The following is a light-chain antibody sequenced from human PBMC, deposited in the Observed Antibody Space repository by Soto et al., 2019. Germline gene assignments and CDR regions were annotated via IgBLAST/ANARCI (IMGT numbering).Light chain of an antibody. CDR2: TAS. CDR3: QQYNTWPRT. V-gene: IGKV3-15*01. CDR1: QSVGSN. J-gene: IGKJ1*01. Sequence: EIVMTQSPATLSVSPGERATLSCRASQSVGSNLAWYQQNPGQAPRLLIYTASTRAAGVPVRFSGGGSGTEFALTIDSLQSEDFGIYYCQQYNTWPRTFGQGTKVEI.